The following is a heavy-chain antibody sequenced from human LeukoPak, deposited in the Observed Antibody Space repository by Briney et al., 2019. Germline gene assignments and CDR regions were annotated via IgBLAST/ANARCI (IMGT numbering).Heavy chain of an antibody. Sequence: SETLSLTCTVSGYSISSGNYWGWIRLPPGKGLQWIGSIYHSGSTYYNPSLKSRVTISVDTSKNQFSLKPSSVTAADTAVYYCAKGYCRGNSCYDDRGAFDYWGQGTLVTVSS. CDR3: AKGYCRGNSCYDDRGAFDY. V-gene: IGHV4-38-2*02. CDR1: GYSISSGNY. CDR2: IYHSGST. D-gene: IGHD2-2*01. J-gene: IGHJ4*02.